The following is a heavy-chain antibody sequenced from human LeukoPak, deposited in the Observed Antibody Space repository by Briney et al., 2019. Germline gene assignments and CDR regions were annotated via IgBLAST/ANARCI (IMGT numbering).Heavy chain of an antibody. Sequence: SQTLSLTCTVSGGSISSGDYYWSWIRQPAGKGLEWIGRIYTSGSTNYNPSLKSRVTMSVDTSKNQFSLKLSSVTAADTAVYYCARGSNDFWSGYYTRSTPDAFDIWGQGTMVTVSS. J-gene: IGHJ3*02. CDR2: IYTSGST. D-gene: IGHD3-3*01. CDR3: ARGSNDFWSGYYTRSTPDAFDI. CDR1: GGSISSGDYY. V-gene: IGHV4-61*02.